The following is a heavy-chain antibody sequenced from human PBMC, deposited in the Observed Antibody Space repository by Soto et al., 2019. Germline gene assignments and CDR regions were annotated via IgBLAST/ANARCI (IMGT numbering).Heavy chain of an antibody. V-gene: IGHV4-4*02. J-gene: IGHJ4*02. CDR3: SRGITVRVVAQRDAPYYYDFDA. CDR2: IYHSGST. D-gene: IGHD3-22*01. Sequence: SETLSLTCAVSGGSISSSNWWSWVRQPPGKGLEWIGEIYHSGSTNYNPSLKSRVTISVDKSKNQFSLKLSSVTAADTAVYYCSRGITVRVVAQRDAPYYYDFDARALGTLVTVSS. CDR1: GGSISSSNW.